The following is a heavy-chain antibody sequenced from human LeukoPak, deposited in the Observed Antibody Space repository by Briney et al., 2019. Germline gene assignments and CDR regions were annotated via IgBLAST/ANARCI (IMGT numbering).Heavy chain of an antibody. Sequence: GRSLRLSCGVSGFTFKNYGMHWVRQAPGKGLEWVSIISYDGTTKDYIDSVKGRFTISRDNSKNTLYLQMTSLRAEDTAVYYCAKGVETSTTGELPYYFDYWGQGTLVTVSS. CDR2: ISYDGTTK. CDR3: AKGVETSTTGELPYYFDY. V-gene: IGHV3-30*19. CDR1: GFTFKNYG. D-gene: IGHD3-10*01. J-gene: IGHJ4*02.